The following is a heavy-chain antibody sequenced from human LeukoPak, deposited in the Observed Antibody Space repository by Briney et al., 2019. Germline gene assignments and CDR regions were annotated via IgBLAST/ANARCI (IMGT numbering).Heavy chain of an antibody. Sequence: GRSLRLSCAASGFNFSSYGMHWVRQAPGKGLEWVAVISYDGSNKYYADSVKGRFTISRDNSKNTLYLQMNSLRAEDTAVYYRAKAPPVTTYYFDYWGQGTLVTVSS. CDR3: AKAPPVTTYYFDY. V-gene: IGHV3-30*18. CDR1: GFNFSSYG. J-gene: IGHJ4*02. D-gene: IGHD4-17*01. CDR2: ISYDGSNK.